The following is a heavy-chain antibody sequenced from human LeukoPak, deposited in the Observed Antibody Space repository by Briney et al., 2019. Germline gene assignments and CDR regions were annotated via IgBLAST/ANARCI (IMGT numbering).Heavy chain of an antibody. V-gene: IGHV4-39*01. CDR1: GGSISSSGYY. CDR3: ARQGLGTGTTLGFDY. CDR2: IYYSGST. D-gene: IGHD1-1*01. J-gene: IGHJ4*02. Sequence: SETLSLTCIVSGGSISSSGYYWGWIRQPPGKGLEWIGRIYYSGSTYYNPSLKSRVTISVDTSKNQFSLKLSSVTAADTAVYYCARQGLGTGTTLGFDYWGQGTLVTVSS.